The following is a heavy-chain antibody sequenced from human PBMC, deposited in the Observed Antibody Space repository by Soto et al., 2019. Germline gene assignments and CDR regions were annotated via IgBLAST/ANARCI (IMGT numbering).Heavy chain of an antibody. Sequence: AKASCKASGYTFTSYGIYWVRQATGKGLEWLGWISPYNDDTKYAQKLRGRVAMTTDTSSRTAYMALRSLSSDDTAVYFCARGGYYDSSGSRNYHYYGMDVWGQGTTVTVSS. CDR3: ARGGYYDSSGSRNYHYYGMDV. CDR2: ISPYNDDT. V-gene: IGHV1-18*01. J-gene: IGHJ6*02. D-gene: IGHD3-22*01. CDR1: GYTFTSYG.